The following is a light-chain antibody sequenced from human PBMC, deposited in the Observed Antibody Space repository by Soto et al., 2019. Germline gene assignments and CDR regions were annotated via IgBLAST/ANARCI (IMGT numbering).Light chain of an antibody. CDR2: EVS. V-gene: IGLV2-14*01. Sequence: QSALTQPASVSGSPGQSITISCTGTSSDVGGYNYVSWYQQHPGKAPKLMISEVSNRPTGVSNRFSGSKSGNTASLTISGPQAEYEADYYCSSYTSSSTLVFGGGTKLLVL. CDR3: SSYTSSSTLV. CDR1: SSDVGGYNY. J-gene: IGLJ2*01.